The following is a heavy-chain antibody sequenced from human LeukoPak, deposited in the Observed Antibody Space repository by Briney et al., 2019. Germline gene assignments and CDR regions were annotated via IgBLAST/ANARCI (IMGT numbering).Heavy chain of an antibody. CDR1: GFTFSSYG. Sequence: GRTLRLSCAASGFTFSSYGMHWVRQAPGKGLEWVAVIWYDGSNNYYADSVKGRSTISRDNSKNTLYLQMNSLRAEDTAVYYCARAHMVRGVISHWFDPWGQGTLVTVSS. CDR2: IWYDGSNN. J-gene: IGHJ5*02. D-gene: IGHD3-10*01. V-gene: IGHV3-33*01. CDR3: ARAHMVRGVISHWFDP.